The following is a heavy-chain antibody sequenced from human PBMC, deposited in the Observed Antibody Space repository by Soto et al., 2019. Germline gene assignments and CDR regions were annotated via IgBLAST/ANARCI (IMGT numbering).Heavy chain of an antibody. D-gene: IGHD3-10*01. J-gene: IGHJ4*02. CDR1: GDSISKNYW. V-gene: IGHV4-4*01. Sequence: PAETLSLTCSVSGDSISKNYWWRWVRQSPGKGLEWSGEIYQSGDTKYDPSLKSRVLMSVDTFNNQFSLTLRSVTAADTAIYFGARLRGFGLLDYWGQGILVTVSS. CDR3: ARLRGFGLLDY. CDR2: IYQSGDT.